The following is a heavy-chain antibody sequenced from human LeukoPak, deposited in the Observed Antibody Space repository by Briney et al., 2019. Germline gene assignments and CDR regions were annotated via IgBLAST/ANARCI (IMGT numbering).Heavy chain of an antibody. CDR1: GGSISSYY. V-gene: IGHV4-59*08. Sequence: SETLSLTCTVSGGSISSYYWSWIRQPPGKGLEWIANIYYSGGTYYKPSLKSRVTISVDTSKNQFSLKVRSVTAADTAVYYCARSQARLGWFDPWGQGTLVTVSS. CDR3: ARSQARLGWFDP. CDR2: IYYSGGT. D-gene: IGHD6-19*01. J-gene: IGHJ5*02.